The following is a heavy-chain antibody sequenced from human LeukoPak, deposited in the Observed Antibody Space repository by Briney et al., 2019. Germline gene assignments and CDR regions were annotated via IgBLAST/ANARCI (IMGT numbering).Heavy chain of an antibody. CDR2: IYYSGST. Sequence: PSETLSLTCTVSGGSISSYYWSWIRQPPGKGLEWIGYIYYSGSTNYNPSLKSRVTISVDTSKNQFSLKLSSVTAADTAVYYCARIRGYSGYDWRPWFDPWGQGTLVTVSS. V-gene: IGHV4-59*01. CDR3: ARIRGYSGYDWRPWFDP. D-gene: IGHD5-12*01. J-gene: IGHJ5*02. CDR1: GGSISSYY.